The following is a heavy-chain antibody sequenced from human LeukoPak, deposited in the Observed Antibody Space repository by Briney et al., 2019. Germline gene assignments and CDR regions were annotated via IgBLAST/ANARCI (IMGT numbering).Heavy chain of an antibody. CDR2: IYPGDSDT. D-gene: IGHD6-13*01. J-gene: IGHJ6*02. V-gene: IGHV5-51*01. CDR1: GYSFTSYW. Sequence: GESLKISCKGSGYSFTSYWIGWVRQMPGKGLEWMGIIYPGDSDTRYIPSFQGQVTISADKSISTAYLQWSSLKASDTTMYYCARLEGSSWSSYYYYGMDVWGQGTTVTVSS. CDR3: ARLEGSSWSSYYYYGMDV.